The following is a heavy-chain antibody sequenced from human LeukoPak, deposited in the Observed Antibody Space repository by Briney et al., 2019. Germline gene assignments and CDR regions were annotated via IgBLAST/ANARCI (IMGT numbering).Heavy chain of an antibody. Sequence: GGSLRLSCAASGFTFSSYAMHWVRQAPGKGLEWVAVISYDGSNKYYADSVKGRFTISRDNSKNTLYLQMNSLRAEDTAVYCCARSGYYYDSSCYSRVMDYWGQGTLVTVSS. CDR1: GFTFSSYA. D-gene: IGHD3-22*01. V-gene: IGHV3-30-3*01. J-gene: IGHJ4*02. CDR3: ARSGYYYDSSCYSRVMDY. CDR2: ISYDGSNK.